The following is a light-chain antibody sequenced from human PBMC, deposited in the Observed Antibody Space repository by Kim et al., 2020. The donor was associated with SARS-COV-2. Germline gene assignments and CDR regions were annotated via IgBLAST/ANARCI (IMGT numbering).Light chain of an antibody. CDR1: QIVSSY. V-gene: IGKV1-39*01. CDR2: AAI. Sequence: DIQMTQSPSSLSASVGDRVTITCRASQIVSSYLNWYQQKPGQAPKLLIYAAINLQGGVPSRFSGSGSGTDFTLAINSLQPEDFAIYYCQQTYNNHPTFGQGTKGDIK. CDR3: QQTYNNHPT. J-gene: IGKJ1*01.